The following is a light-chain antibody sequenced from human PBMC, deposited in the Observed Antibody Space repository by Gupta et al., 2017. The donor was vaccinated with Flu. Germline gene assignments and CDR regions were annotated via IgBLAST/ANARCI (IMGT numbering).Light chain of an antibody. CDR3: RQGKGCPSA. V-gene: IGKV2-30*02. CDR2: KGS. Sequence: VTLGQPASISCRASQSRVHSDGNTYLNWFQQRPGQSPRRLIYKGSNRDSGVPDRFSGSGSGTEFTLKISRGEADDVGVYYCRQGKGCPSAFGQGTKLEI. J-gene: IGKJ2*01. CDR1: QSRVHSDGNTY.